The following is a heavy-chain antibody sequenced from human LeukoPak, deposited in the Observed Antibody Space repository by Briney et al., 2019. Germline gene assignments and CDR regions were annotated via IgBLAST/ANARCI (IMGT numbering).Heavy chain of an antibody. CDR2: INSGGSGT. D-gene: IGHD3-10*01. CDR3: ARGYHYASGTYYPALDY. CDR1: GYAFTNYY. V-gene: IGHV1-46*01. J-gene: IGHJ4*02. Sequence: GASVKVSCKASGYAFTNYYMHWVRQAPGQGLEWMGIINSGGSGTTYAQKFQGRLTLTRDTSSTTIYMELHSLRPEDTAVYYCARGYHYASGTYYPALDYWGQGTLVTVSS.